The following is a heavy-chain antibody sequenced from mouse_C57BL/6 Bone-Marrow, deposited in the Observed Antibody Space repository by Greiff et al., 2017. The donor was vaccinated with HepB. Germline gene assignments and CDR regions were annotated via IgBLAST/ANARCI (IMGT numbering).Heavy chain of an antibody. CDR3: ARGDY. J-gene: IGHJ2*01. CDR2: ISDGGSYT. CDR1: GFTFSSYA. V-gene: IGHV5-4*03. Sequence: EVMLVESGGGLVKPGGSLKLSCAASGFTFSSYAMPWVRQTPEKRLEWVATISDGGSYTYYPDNVKGRFTISRDNAKNNLYLQMSHLKSEDTAMYYCARGDYWGQGTTLTVSS.